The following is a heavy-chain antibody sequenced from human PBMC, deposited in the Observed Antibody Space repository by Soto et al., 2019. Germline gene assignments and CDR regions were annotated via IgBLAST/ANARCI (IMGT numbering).Heavy chain of an antibody. D-gene: IGHD7-27*01. Sequence: QVQLVESGGGVVQPGRSLRLSCAASGFTFSSYAMHWVRQAPGKGLEWVAVISYDGSNKYYADSVKGRFTISRDNSKNTLYLQMNSLRAEDTAVYYCARTGVGDDAFDIWGQGTMVTVSS. CDR2: ISYDGSNK. V-gene: IGHV3-30-3*01. CDR3: ARTGVGDDAFDI. J-gene: IGHJ3*02. CDR1: GFTFSSYA.